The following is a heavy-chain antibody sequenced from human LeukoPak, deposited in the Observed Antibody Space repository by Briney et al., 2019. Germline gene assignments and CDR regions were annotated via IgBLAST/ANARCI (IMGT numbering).Heavy chain of an antibody. J-gene: IGHJ4*02. CDR3: ARPGGSSWLHEYYFDY. CDR2: ISAYNGNT. D-gene: IGHD6-13*01. V-gene: IGHV1-18*01. CDR1: GYTFTSYG. Sequence: GASVKVSCKASGYTFTSYGISWVRQAPGQGLEWMGWISAYNGNTNYAQKLQGRVPMTTDTSTSTASMALRSLRSDDTAVYYCARPGGSSWLHEYYFDYWGQGTLVTVSS.